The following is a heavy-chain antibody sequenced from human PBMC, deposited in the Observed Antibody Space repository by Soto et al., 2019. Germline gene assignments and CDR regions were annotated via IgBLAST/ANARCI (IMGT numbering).Heavy chain of an antibody. Sequence: SETLSLTCAVYCGSFSGYYWSWIRQPPGKGLEWIGEINHSGSTNYNPSLKSRVTISVDTSKNQFSLKLSSVTAADTAVYYCARFREMTVTNVFDYWGQGTLVTVSS. CDR2: INHSGST. D-gene: IGHD4-17*01. CDR3: ARFREMTVTNVFDY. CDR1: CGSFSGYY. J-gene: IGHJ4*02. V-gene: IGHV4-34*01.